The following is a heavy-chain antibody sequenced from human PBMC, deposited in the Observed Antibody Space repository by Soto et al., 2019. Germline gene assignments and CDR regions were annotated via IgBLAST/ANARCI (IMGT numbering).Heavy chain of an antibody. CDR2: INAGNGNT. J-gene: IGHJ4*02. V-gene: IGHV1-3*01. D-gene: IGHD2-2*01. CDR3: ARDGDLGYCSSTSCSAFDY. CDR1: GYTFTSYA. Sequence: QVQLVQSGAEVKKPGASVKVSCKASGYTFTSYAMHWVRQAPGQRLEWMGWINAGNGNTKYSQKSQGRVTITRDTSASTAYMELSSLRSEDTAVYYCARDGDLGYCSSTSCSAFDYWGQGTLVTVSS.